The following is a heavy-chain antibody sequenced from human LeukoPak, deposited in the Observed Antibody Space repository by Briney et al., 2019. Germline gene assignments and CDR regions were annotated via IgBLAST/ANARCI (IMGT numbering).Heavy chain of an antibody. CDR1: GFTFSTYS. V-gene: IGHV3-21*06. J-gene: IGHJ4*02. Sequence: RGSLRLSCAASGFTFSTYSMNWVRQAPGKGLEWVSSISSSSNYIYYAGSVKGRFTISRDNAKNSLYLQMNSLRAEDTAVYYCARFWSGHYNFDYWGQGTPVTVSS. CDR3: ARFWSGHYNFDY. D-gene: IGHD3-3*01. CDR2: ISSSSNYI.